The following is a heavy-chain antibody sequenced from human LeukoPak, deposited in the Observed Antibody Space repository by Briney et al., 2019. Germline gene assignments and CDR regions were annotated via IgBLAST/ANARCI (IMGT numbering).Heavy chain of an antibody. J-gene: IGHJ6*03. CDR3: ARSGPYYYHYLDV. Sequence: PSQTLSLTCTVSGYSLTSGYSGVWIRRPPGKGREWIGAVYHSGSTYYNPSLKSRVAISVDTSKNQFSLQLYSVTAADTAVYFCARSGPYYYHYLDVWGKGTTVTVSS. CDR1: GYSLTSGYS. D-gene: IGHD3-10*01. V-gene: IGHV4-38-2*02. CDR2: VYHSGST.